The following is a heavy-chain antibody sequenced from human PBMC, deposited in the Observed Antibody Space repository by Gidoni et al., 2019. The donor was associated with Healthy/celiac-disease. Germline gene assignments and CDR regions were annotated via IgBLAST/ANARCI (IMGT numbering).Heavy chain of an antibody. CDR2: IYYSGST. Sequence: QVQLQESGPGLVKPSETLSLTCTVSGGSISSYYWSWIRQPPGKGLEWIGYIYYSGSTNYNPALKSRVTISVDTSKNQFSLKLSSVTAADTAVYYCARVWDSGSYYWYFDLWGRGTLVTVSS. V-gene: IGHV4-59*01. CDR3: ARVWDSGSYYWYFDL. J-gene: IGHJ2*01. D-gene: IGHD1-26*01. CDR1: GGSISSYY.